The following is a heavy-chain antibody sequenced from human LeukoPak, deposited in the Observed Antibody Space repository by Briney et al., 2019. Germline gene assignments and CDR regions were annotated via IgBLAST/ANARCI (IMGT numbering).Heavy chain of an antibody. CDR1: GGSISSYY. CDR2: ISYSGST. CDR3: ARGRLGGSGSYYNVLDY. D-gene: IGHD3-10*01. J-gene: IGHJ4*02. V-gene: IGHV4-59*01. Sequence: SETLSLTCTVSGGSISSYYWSWIRQPPGKGLEWIGYISYSGSTNYNPSLKSQVTISVDTSRNQFSLKLSSVTAADTAVYYCARGRLGGSGSYYNVLDYWGQGTLVTVSS.